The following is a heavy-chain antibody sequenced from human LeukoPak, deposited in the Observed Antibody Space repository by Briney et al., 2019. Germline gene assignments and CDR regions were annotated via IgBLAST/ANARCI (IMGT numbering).Heavy chain of an antibody. D-gene: IGHD6-13*01. CDR1: GFIFSTYT. Sequence: RGSLRLSCTASGFIFSTYTMTWVRQAPGKGLEWVSTSSFGGRSIYYADSVKGRFTTSRDISKNTLFLQMNSLRAEDTAVYYCVREAAPGTSRSFDCWGQGTLVTVSS. CDR3: VREAAPGTSRSFDC. J-gene: IGHJ4*02. V-gene: IGHV3-23*01. CDR2: SSFGGRSI.